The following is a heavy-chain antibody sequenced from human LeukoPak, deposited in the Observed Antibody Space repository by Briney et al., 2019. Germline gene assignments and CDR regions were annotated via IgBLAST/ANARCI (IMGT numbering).Heavy chain of an antibody. D-gene: IGHD6-13*01. J-gene: IGHJ4*02. V-gene: IGHV4-59*01. CDR2: VYYTGNT. CDR1: GGSISCYF. Sequence: SETLSLTCTVSGGSISCYFWNWIRQAPGKGLEWIGFVYYTGNTNNNPSLKSRVTMSVDTSKNHFSLKLSSVTAADTAVYFCARAGSWHNANFDYWGQGILVTVSS. CDR3: ARAGSWHNANFDY.